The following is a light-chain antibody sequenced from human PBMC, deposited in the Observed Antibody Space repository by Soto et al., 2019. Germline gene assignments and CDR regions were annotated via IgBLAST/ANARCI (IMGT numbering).Light chain of an antibody. CDR3: QQYNSYS. CDR1: QSISNW. CDR2: HAS. J-gene: IGKJ1*01. V-gene: IGKV1-5*01. Sequence: EIPLTKSASAVSGSVRARVTITCRASQSISNWLAWYQQKPGTAPKLLIYHASTLESGVPSRFSGSGSGTEFTLTISSLQPDDFATYYCQQYNSYSFGQGTKVDI.